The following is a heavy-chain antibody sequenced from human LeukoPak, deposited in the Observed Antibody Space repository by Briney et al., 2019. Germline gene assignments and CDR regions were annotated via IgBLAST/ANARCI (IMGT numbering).Heavy chain of an antibody. V-gene: IGHV1-69*01. Sequence: SGALSCNASAAAFTSYAISLVREAPGQGLEWMGGFIPICGTANYDQKSQARVTITADESTSTAYMELSSLRSEDTAVYYCATVLRNFDGRNYFDYWGQGTLVTVSS. CDR3: ATVLRNFDGRNYFDY. CDR2: FIPICGTA. CDR1: AAAFTSYA. J-gene: IGHJ4*02. D-gene: IGHD3-9*01.